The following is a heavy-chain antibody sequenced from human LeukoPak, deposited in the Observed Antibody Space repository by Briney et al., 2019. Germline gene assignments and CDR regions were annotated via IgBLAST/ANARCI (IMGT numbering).Heavy chain of an antibody. J-gene: IGHJ4*02. CDR1: GFTFSTFA. Sequence: GGSLRLSCAASGFTFSTFAMSWVRQDPGRGLEWVSSITGAGSTTYYPESVKGRFTISRDNSKNTLYLQMNSLRVEDTAVYFCVRDRNYIEALQRSYWGQGTLVTVSS. V-gene: IGHV3-23*01. CDR2: ITGAGSTT. D-gene: IGHD1-7*01. CDR3: VRDRNYIEALQRSY.